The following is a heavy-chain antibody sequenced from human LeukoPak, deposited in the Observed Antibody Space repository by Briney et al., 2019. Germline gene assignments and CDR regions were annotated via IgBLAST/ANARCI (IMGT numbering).Heavy chain of an antibody. D-gene: IGHD5-18*01. V-gene: IGHV1-46*01. CDR3: ARGASDTAMVPYYFDY. J-gene: IGHJ4*02. CDR1: GYTFTSYY. Sequence: ASVKVSCKASGYTFTSYYMHWVRQAPGQGLEWMGIINPSGGSTSYAQKFQGRVTMTRDTSTSTVYMELSSLRSDDTAVYYCARGASDTAMVPYYFDYWGQGTLVTVSS. CDR2: INPSGGST.